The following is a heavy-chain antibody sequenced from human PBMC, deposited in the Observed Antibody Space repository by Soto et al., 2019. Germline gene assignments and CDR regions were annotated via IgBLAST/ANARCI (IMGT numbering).Heavy chain of an antibody. D-gene: IGHD6-19*01. CDR3: AKAPAGIAVGYYGMDV. CDR1: GFTFSSYA. Sequence: GGSLRLSCAASGFTFSSYAMSWVRQAPGKGLEWVSAISGSGGSTYYADSVKGRFTISRDNSKNTLYLQMNSLRAEDTAVYYCAKAPAGIAVGYYGMDVWGQGTTVTVSS. J-gene: IGHJ6*02. CDR2: ISGSGGST. V-gene: IGHV3-23*01.